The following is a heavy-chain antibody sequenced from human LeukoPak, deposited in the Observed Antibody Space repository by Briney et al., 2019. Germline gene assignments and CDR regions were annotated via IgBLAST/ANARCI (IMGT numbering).Heavy chain of an antibody. D-gene: IGHD4-17*01. V-gene: IGHV3-30*04. CDR3: ARVGDYGYYFDY. J-gene: IGHJ4*02. Sequence: GGSLRLSCAASGFTFSSYALHWVRQAPGKGLEWVAVISYDGGTKYYADSVKGRFTISRDNSKNTLYLQMNSLRAEDTAVYYCARVGDYGYYFDYWGQGTLVTVSS. CDR2: ISYDGGTK. CDR1: GFTFSSYA.